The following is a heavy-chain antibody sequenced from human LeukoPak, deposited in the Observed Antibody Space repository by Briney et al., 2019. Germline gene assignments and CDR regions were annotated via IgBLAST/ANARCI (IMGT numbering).Heavy chain of an antibody. CDR1: GFTFSRDT. J-gene: IGHJ4*02. Sequence: GGSLRLSCAASGFTFSRDTMNWVRQAPGKGLEWVSSITGSSSYIYYADSVKGRFTISRDNAKNSLYLQMNSLRAEDTALYYCAKGKGSYFGSGSYSFLDDWGQGTLVTVSS. D-gene: IGHD3-10*01. V-gene: IGHV3-21*04. CDR3: AKGKGSYFGSGSYSFLDD. CDR2: ITGSSSYI.